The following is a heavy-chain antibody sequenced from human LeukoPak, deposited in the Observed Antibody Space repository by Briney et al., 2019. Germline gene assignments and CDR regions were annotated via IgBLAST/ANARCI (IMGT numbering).Heavy chain of an antibody. J-gene: IGHJ4*02. CDR3: ARDPRAYDSSGYSEY. CDR1: GFTFSSYS. D-gene: IGHD3-22*01. CDR2: ISSSSSYI. Sequence: GGSLRLSCAASGFTFSSYSMNWVRQAPGKGLEWVSSISSSSSYIYYADSVEGRFTISRDNAKNSLYLQMNSLRAEDTAVYYCARDPRAYDSSGYSEYWGQGTLVTVSS. V-gene: IGHV3-21*01.